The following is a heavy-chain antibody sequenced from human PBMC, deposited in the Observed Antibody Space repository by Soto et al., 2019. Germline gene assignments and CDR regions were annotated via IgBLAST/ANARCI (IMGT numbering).Heavy chain of an antibody. CDR1: GFTFSSYA. J-gene: IGHJ4*02. D-gene: IGHD3-22*01. V-gene: IGHV3-30-3*01. Sequence: GGSLKLSCAASGFTFSSYAMHWVRQAPGKGLEWVALISYDGSDKDYADSVKGRFTISRDNSRNTLFLQMNSLRAEDTAVYYCARDYYKYYDSSGYYRSPAYWGQGTLVTVSS. CDR3: ARDYYKYYDSSGYYRSPAY. CDR2: ISYDGSDK.